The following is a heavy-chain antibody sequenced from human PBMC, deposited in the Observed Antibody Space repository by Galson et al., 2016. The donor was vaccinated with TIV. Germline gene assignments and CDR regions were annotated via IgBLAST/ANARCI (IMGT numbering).Heavy chain of an antibody. V-gene: IGHV3-21*01. J-gene: IGHJ4*02. Sequence: SLRLSCAASGFTFSSHTMNWVRQAPGTGLELVSSISGGNSYIYYADSVKGRFTISRDNAKNSLFLQMNSLRSEDTAVYYCTRVPQTYSSSWYDFDYWGQGALVTVSS. CDR1: GFTFSSHT. CDR2: ISGGNSYI. CDR3: TRVPQTYSSSWYDFDY. D-gene: IGHD6-13*01.